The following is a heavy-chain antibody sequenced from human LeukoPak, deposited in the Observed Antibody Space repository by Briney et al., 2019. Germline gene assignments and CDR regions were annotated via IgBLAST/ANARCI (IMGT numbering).Heavy chain of an antibody. D-gene: IGHD3-3*01. V-gene: IGHV4-4*07. CDR1: GGSFSGYY. CDR2: IYTSGST. J-gene: IGHJ3*02. Sequence: SETLSLTCAVYGGSFSGYYWSWIRQPAGKGLEWIGRIYTSGSTNYNPSLKSRVTMSVDTSKNQFSLKLSSVTAADTAVYYCARENPNYYDFWSGAFDIWGQGTMVTVSS. CDR3: ARENPNYYDFWSGAFDI.